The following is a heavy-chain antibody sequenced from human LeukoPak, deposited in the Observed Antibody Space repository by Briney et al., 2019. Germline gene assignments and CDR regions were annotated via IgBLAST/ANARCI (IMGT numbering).Heavy chain of an antibody. CDR1: GASISSSW. CDR2: FYGGGSV. D-gene: IGHD3-16*01. CDR3: VKDGGGY. Sequence: PSETLSLTCTVSGASISSSWWSWTRQPPGKRLEWIGSFYGGGSVKYNPSLKSRATISGHMSENQFSLKLSSVTAADTAVYYCVKDGGGYWGQGTLVTVSS. J-gene: IGHJ4*02. V-gene: IGHV4-59*01.